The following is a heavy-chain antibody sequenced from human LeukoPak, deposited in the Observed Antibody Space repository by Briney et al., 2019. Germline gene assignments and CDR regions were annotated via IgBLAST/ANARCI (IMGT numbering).Heavy chain of an antibody. Sequence: GGSLRLSCAASGFSFSTSWMHWVRQAPGKGLVWVSRIHSDASSRIYADSVKGRFTISRDNAKNTLYLQMNSLRAEDTAVYYCARDMVRGVTYYYYYYMDVWGKGTTVTISS. CDR1: GFSFSTSW. CDR2: IHSDASSR. D-gene: IGHD3-10*01. J-gene: IGHJ6*03. CDR3: ARDMVRGVTYYYYYYMDV. V-gene: IGHV3-74*01.